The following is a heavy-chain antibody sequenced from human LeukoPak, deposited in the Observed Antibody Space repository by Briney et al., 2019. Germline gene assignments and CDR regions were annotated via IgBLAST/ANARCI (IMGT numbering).Heavy chain of an antibody. Sequence: SETLSLTCAVYGGSFSGYYWSWIRQPPGKGLEWIGGINHSGSTNYNPSLKSRVTISVDTSKNQFSLKLSSVTAADTAVYYCARGGVGQWLVLRYFDYWGQGTLVTVSS. CDR1: GGSFSGYY. CDR3: ARGGVGQWLVLRYFDY. V-gene: IGHV4-34*01. J-gene: IGHJ4*02. D-gene: IGHD6-19*01. CDR2: INHSGST.